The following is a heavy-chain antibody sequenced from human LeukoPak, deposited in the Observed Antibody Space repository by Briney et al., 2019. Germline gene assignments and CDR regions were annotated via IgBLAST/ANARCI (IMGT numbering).Heavy chain of an antibody. CDR2: INHSGST. CDR3: AGGTVTTSTPFDY. Sequence: SETLSLTCAVYGGPFSGYYWSWIRQPPGKGLEWIGEINHSGSTNYNPSLKSRVTISVDTSKNQFSLKLSSVTAADTAVYYCAGGTVTTSTPFDYWGQGTLVTVSS. J-gene: IGHJ4*02. V-gene: IGHV4-34*01. D-gene: IGHD4-17*01. CDR1: GGPFSGYY.